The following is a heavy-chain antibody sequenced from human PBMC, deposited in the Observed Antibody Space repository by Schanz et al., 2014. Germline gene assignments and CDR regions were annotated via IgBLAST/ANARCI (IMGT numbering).Heavy chain of an antibody. CDR1: GFAFSVYG. Sequence: QVQLVESGGGVVQPGRSLRLSCAASGFAFSVYGIHWFRQPAGKGPEWVAVIWSDGSTKYYADSVKGRFTISRDNSKNTLYLQMNSLRADDTAVYFCARAHGNNWYGKGLDYWGQGTQVTVSS. V-gene: IGHV3-33*01. CDR3: ARAHGNNWYGKGLDY. D-gene: IGHD1-1*01. J-gene: IGHJ4*02. CDR2: IWSDGSTK.